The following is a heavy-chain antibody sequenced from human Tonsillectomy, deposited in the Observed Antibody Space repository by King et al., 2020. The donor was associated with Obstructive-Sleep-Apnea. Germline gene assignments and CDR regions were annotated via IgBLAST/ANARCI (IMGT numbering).Heavy chain of an antibody. D-gene: IGHD2-21*02. J-gene: IGHJ4*02. CDR3: ARDQGGDDFPSYFDY. V-gene: IGHV1-18*04. Sequence: VQLVESGGEVKKPGASVKVSCKAFGYSFTSHGINCVRQAPGQGLEWRGWISCYNGNRKVAQKFQGRGIMTTDTSTRTAYMDLKSMCADDTAVYYCARDQGGDDFPSYFDYWGQGTLVTVSS. CDR2: ISCYNGNR. CDR1: GYSFTSHG.